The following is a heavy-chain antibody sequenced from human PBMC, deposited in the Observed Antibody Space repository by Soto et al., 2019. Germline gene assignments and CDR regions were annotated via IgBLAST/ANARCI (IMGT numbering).Heavy chain of an antibody. Sequence: SVKVSCKTSGFMFTSSAVQWVRQALGQRLEWIGWLVVGSGNTHYAQHFQERVTLTRDMSTGTAYMELSSLRSEDTAVYYCAAVPVLRFLKWLPAYFDYWGQGTLVTVSS. CDR3: AAVPVLRFLKWLPAYFDY. V-gene: IGHV1-58*01. D-gene: IGHD3-3*01. J-gene: IGHJ4*02. CDR1: GFMFTSSA. CDR2: LVVGSGNT.